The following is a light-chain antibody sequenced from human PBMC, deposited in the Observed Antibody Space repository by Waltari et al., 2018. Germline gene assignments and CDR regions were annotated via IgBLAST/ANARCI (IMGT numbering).Light chain of an antibody. J-gene: IGLJ2*01. CDR3: TSYTTTSTLVL. V-gene: IGLV2-14*03. Sequence: QSALTQPASVSGSPGQSITISCTGTTSDIGGYNYVSWYQQHPGSAPKLMIYDVTDRPSGMSIRFSGSKSGNTASLTISGLLAKDEAYYYCTSYTTTSTLVLFGGGTKLTVL. CDR2: DVT. CDR1: TSDIGGYNY.